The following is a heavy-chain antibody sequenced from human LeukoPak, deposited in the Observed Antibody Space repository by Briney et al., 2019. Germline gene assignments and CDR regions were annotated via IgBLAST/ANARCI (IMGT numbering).Heavy chain of an antibody. CDR2: IYYSGST. CDR1: GGSISSYY. CDR3: ARGEKRGYNQYYFDY. J-gene: IGHJ4*02. Sequence: SETLSLTCTVSGGSISSYYWSWIRQPPGKGLERIGYIYYSGSTNYNPSLKSRVTISVDTSKNQFSLKLSSVTAADTAVYYCARGEKRGYNQYYFDYWGQGTLVTVSS. V-gene: IGHV4-59*01. D-gene: IGHD5-18*01.